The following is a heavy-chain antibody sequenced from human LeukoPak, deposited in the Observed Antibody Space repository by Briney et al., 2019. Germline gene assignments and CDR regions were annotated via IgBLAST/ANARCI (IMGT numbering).Heavy chain of an antibody. CDR3: ARASTITDFYYLDV. J-gene: IGHJ6*03. D-gene: IGHD3-3*01. V-gene: IGHV4-59*01. CDR1: GGSISSFY. Sequence: PSETLSLTCTVSGGSISSFYWSWVRQSPGTGLEWIGYINYSGSSNYNPSLKSRVTISIDTSKNQFSLKLSSVTAADTAVYYCARASTITDFYYLDVWGKGTTVTVSS. CDR2: INYSGSS.